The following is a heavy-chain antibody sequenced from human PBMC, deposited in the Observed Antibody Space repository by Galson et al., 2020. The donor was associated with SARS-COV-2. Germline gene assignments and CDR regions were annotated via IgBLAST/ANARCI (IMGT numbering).Heavy chain of an antibody. CDR2: IIPIFGTA. D-gene: IGHD2-15*01. Sequence: SVKVSCKASGGTFSSYAISLVRQAPGQGLEWMGGIIPIFGTANYAQKFQGRVTITADESTSTAYMELSSLRSEDTAVYYCARVQVVLGGFDIWGQGTMVTVSS. J-gene: IGHJ3*02. CDR3: ARVQVVLGGFDI. V-gene: IGHV1-69*13. CDR1: GGTFSSYA.